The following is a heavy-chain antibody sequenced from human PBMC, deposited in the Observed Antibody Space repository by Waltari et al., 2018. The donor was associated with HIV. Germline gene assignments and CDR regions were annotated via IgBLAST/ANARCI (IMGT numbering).Heavy chain of an antibody. CDR1: GYIFTNYG. CDR2: NSGYNANT. V-gene: IGHV1-18*01. Sequence: QVHLVQSGAEVKMPGASVRVSCKTSGYIFTNYGVSWVRQAPGQGLEWLGWNSGYNANTNYAQRLQGRVTLTTDTSTSTAYMELRSLRSDDTAVYYGARGLGGSYYYGVDVWGQGTTVTVS. CDR3: ARGLGGSYYYGVDV. J-gene: IGHJ6*02.